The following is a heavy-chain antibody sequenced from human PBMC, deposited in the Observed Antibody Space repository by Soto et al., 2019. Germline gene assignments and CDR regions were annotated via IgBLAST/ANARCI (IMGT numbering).Heavy chain of an antibody. CDR2: MKPNRGNT. Sequence: ASVKVSCKASGYTFTSYDINWVRQATGQGLEYLGWMKPNRGNTAYVQKFQGRVTMTWDTSITTAYMELSSLRSEDTAVYFCARGIKYGAYSRWFDPWG. CDR3: ARGIKYGAYSRWFDP. D-gene: IGHD4-17*01. CDR1: GYTFTSYD. V-gene: IGHV1-8*01. J-gene: IGHJ5*02.